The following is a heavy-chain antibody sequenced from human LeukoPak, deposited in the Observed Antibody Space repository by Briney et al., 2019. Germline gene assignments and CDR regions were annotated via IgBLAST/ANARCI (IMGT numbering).Heavy chain of an antibody. CDR1: GGTFSSYA. CDR3: ARARVVVAATRYYYYGMDV. CDR2: IIPILGIA. D-gene: IGHD2-15*01. Sequence: ASVKVSCKASGGTFSSYAISWVRQAPGQGLEWMGRIIPILGIANYAQKFQGRVTITADKSTSTAYMELSSLRSEDTAVYYCARARVVVAATRYYYYGMDVWGQGTTVTVSS. V-gene: IGHV1-69*04. J-gene: IGHJ6*02.